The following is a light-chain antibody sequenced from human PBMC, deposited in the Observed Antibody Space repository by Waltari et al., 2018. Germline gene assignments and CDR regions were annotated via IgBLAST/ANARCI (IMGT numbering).Light chain of an antibody. Sequence: QSALTQPASVSGSPGQSITISWTGTSSDGGGYNYVSWYQQHPGKAPKLMIYDVSNRPSGVSNRFSGSKSGNTASLTISGLQAEDEADYYCSSYTSSSTNVFGTGTKVTVL. V-gene: IGLV2-14*01. CDR2: DVS. CDR1: SSDGGGYNY. J-gene: IGLJ1*01. CDR3: SSYTSSSTNV.